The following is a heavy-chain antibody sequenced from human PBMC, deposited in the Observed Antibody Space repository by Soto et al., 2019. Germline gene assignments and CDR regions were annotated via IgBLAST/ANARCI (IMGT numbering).Heavy chain of an antibody. CDR1: WLPFPDYY. V-gene: IGHV1-2*02. CDR3: ARPKDGETYFDA. D-gene: IGHD2-21*01. J-gene: IGHJ4*02. Sequence: APVAVAWTASWLPFPDYYTYWPRKTPGQSLEWMGWINPYSGGTHFARKFQDRVTMARDTSVSTAYMELSSLKSDDTAVYYGARPKDGETYFDAWAQGTVVTVSA. CDR2: INPYSGGT.